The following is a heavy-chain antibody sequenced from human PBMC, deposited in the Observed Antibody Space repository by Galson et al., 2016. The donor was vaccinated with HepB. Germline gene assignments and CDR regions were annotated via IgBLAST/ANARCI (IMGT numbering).Heavy chain of an antibody. CDR3: ATGGDYDN. J-gene: IGHJ4*02. CDR2: IGAYDEGT. V-gene: IGHV3-23*01. CDR1: GFFFPTYW. Sequence: SLRLSCAGSGFFFPTYWMTWVRQAPGKGLEWVSAIGAYDEGTYYGDSVRGRFTISRDNSKNTLYLQMNSLRAEDTAIYYCATGGDYDNWGQGTLVTVAS. D-gene: IGHD4-11*01.